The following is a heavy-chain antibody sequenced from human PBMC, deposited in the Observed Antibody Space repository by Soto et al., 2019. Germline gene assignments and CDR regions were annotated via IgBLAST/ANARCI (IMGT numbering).Heavy chain of an antibody. V-gene: IGHV3-74*01. CDR2: INRDGSTT. CDR1: GFTFNDHW. D-gene: IGHD6-13*01. J-gene: IGHJ4*02. Sequence: EVQVVESGGGLVQPGGSLRLSCAGSGFTFNDHWMHWVRQGPGKGLEWVSRINRDGSTTTYADSVKGRFTISRDNAKNTLYLQMNSLRAEDTAVYYCASTSSSWYENGYWGQGTLVTVSS. CDR3: ASTSSSWYENGY.